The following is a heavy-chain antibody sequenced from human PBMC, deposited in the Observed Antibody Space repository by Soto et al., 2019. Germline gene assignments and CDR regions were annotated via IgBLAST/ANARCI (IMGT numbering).Heavy chain of an antibody. J-gene: IGHJ4*02. Sequence: QAQLVESGGGVVQPGRSLRLSCAASGFAFSSYGMHWVRQAPGTGLEWVAVISYDGSLQHYADSVKGRFTISRDNSKNMVRLQMSSLRAEDTAVHYCVSDRGYGHASVPYSWGQGTLVSVSS. D-gene: IGHD5-18*01. V-gene: IGHV3-30*03. CDR3: VSDRGYGHASVPYS. CDR1: GFAFSSYG. CDR2: ISYDGSLQ.